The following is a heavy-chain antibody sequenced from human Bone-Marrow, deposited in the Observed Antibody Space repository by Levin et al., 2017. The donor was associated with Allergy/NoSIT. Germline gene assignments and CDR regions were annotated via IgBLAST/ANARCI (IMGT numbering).Heavy chain of an antibody. CDR1: GFTFSSYD. J-gene: IGHJ4*02. CDR2: IGTAADS. Sequence: SCAASGFTFSSYDMHWVRQATGRGLEWVSAIGTAADSYYSGSVKRRFTVSRDNAKNSFYLQMISLRAGDTAVYYCARVALPRYCTSTSCSGSGYYFDDWGQGTLVTVSS. CDR3: ARVALPRYCTSTSCSGSGYYFDD. D-gene: IGHD2-2*01. V-gene: IGHV3-13*04.